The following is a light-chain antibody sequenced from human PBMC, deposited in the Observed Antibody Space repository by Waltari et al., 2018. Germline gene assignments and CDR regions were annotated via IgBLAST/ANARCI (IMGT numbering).Light chain of an antibody. J-gene: IGLJ1*01. CDR2: DVT. CDR1: ISDVGGYNY. CDR3: SSYAGNNNYV. V-gene: IGLV2-8*01. Sequence: QSALTQPPSASASPRQSVSISSTGTISDVGGYNYASWYQQHPGKAPKLMIYDVTKRPSVVPDRFSGSKSGNTASLTVSGLQAEDEADYYCSSYAGNNNYVFGSGTKVTVL.